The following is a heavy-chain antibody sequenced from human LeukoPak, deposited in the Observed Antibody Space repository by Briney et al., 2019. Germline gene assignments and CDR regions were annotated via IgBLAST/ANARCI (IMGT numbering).Heavy chain of an antibody. CDR2: IYSGGST. J-gene: IGHJ4*02. V-gene: IGHV3-53*01. CDR3: AKGSSSSRPYYFDY. Sequence: GGSLRLSCAASGFTVSNNYMNWVRQAPGKGLEWVSVIYSGGSTYYADSVKGRFTISRHNSKNTLYLQMNSLRAEDTAVYYCAKGSSSSRPYYFDYWGQGTLVTVSS. CDR1: GFTVSNNY. D-gene: IGHD6-13*01.